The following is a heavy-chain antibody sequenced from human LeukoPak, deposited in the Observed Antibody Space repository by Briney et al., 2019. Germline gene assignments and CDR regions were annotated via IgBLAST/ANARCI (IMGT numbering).Heavy chain of an antibody. V-gene: IGHV3-7*01. CDR3: ARGYWYFDL. CDR2: IKQDGSEK. Sequence: GGSLRFSCAASGFTFSSYWTSWVRQAPGKGLEWVANIKQDGSEKYYVDSVKGRFTISRDNAKNSLYVQMNSLRAEDTAVYFCARGYWYFDLWGRGTLVTVSS. J-gene: IGHJ2*01. CDR1: GFTFSSYW.